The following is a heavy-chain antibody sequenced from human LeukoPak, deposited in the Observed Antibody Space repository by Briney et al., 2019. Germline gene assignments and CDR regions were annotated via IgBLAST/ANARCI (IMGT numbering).Heavy chain of an antibody. CDR1: GHTLTSFD. CDR3: ARDPNRATHQWVHYYYYMDV. Sequence: ASVKHSCKASGHTLTSFDINWVRQATGQRLEWMGWMNPNSGSAGYARNFQGRVTFTRDTSISTAYMELSSLTSEATAVYYCARDPNRATHQWVHYYYYMDVWGKGTTVTVSS. D-gene: IGHD5-12*01. CDR2: MNPNSGSA. V-gene: IGHV1-8*03. J-gene: IGHJ6*03.